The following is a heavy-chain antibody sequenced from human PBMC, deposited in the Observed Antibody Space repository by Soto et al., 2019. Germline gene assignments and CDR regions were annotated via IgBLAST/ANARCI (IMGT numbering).Heavy chain of an antibody. CDR2: IYYSGST. CDR3: ARDGVREYYYYYGTDV. V-gene: IGHV4-31*03. Sequence: SETLSLTCTVSGGSISSGGYYWSWIRQHPGKGLEWIGYIYYSGSTYYNPSLKSRVTMSVDTSKNQFSLKLSSVTAADTAVYYCARDGVREYYYYYGTDVWGQGTTVTVSS. J-gene: IGHJ6*02. D-gene: IGHD1-1*01. CDR1: GGSISSGGYY.